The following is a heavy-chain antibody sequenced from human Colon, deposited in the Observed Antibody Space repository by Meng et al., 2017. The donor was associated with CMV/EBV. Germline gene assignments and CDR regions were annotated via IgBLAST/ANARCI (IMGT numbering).Heavy chain of an antibody. V-gene: IGHV1-8*01. CDR1: GYTFTDYD. Sequence: ASVQVSCKTSGYTFTDYDVNWVRQAAGQGLEWMGWMTPSSGYPGYAPKFQGRVTMTRDTSINTAYMELSGLTSEDTAVYYCARGGGGTSSDYWGQGTLVTVSS. J-gene: IGHJ4*01. CDR3: ARGGGGTSSDY. CDR2: MTPSSGYP. D-gene: IGHD6-6*01.